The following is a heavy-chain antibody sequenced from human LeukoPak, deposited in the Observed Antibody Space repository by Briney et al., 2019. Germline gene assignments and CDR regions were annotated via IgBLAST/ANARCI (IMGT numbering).Heavy chain of an antibody. D-gene: IGHD6-13*01. CDR2: ISSSGGST. J-gene: IGHJ4*02. CDR1: GFSFSSYA. Sequence: GGSLRLSCAASGFSFSSYAMSWVRQAPEKGLEWVSAISSSGGSTYYADSVKGRFTISRDNSKSTLYLQMNSLRAEDTAVYYCAKATFASSWNLYFDYWGQGTLVTVSS. V-gene: IGHV3-23*01. CDR3: AKATFASSWNLYFDY.